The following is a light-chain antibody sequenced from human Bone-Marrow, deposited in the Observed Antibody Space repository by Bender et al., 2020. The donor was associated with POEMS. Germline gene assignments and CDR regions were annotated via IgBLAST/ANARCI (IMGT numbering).Light chain of an antibody. CDR1: ALPIKY. J-gene: IGLJ2*01. V-gene: IGLV3-25*03. CDR3: QSVDTSATYRI. CDR2: KDT. Sequence: ARITCSGDALPIKYAYWYQQKSGQAPVVVIYKDTERPSGIPERFSGSISGTMATLTISGVQAEDEADYYCQSVDTSATYRIFGGGTKLTVL.